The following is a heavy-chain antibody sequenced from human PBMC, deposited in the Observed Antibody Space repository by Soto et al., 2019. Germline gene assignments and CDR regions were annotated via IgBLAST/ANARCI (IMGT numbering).Heavy chain of an antibody. CDR2: IYYSGST. Sequence: QVKLQESGPGLVKPSETLSLTCTVSGGSISSYYWSWIRQHPGKGLEWIGYIYYSGSTNYKPSLTSRVTISVDTSKNQFSLKLSSVTAADTDVYYCARVWGGAFDIWGQGTMVTVSS. D-gene: IGHD3-10*01. CDR3: ARVWGGAFDI. J-gene: IGHJ3*02. V-gene: IGHV4-59*01. CDR1: GGSISSYY.